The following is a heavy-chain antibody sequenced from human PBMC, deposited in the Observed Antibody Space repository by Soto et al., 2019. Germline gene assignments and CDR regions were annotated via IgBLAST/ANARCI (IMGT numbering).Heavy chain of an antibody. Sequence: SVKVSCKASGGTFSRYAISWVRQAPGQGLEWMGGIMPMFGKANYAQKFQGRVTITADESTSTGYMELRSLISEDTAVYYCATDGTLYDSSGYYYVYWGQGTLVTSPQ. CDR2: IMPMFGKA. D-gene: IGHD3-22*01. CDR3: ATDGTLYDSSGYYYVY. J-gene: IGHJ4*02. CDR1: GGTFSRYA. V-gene: IGHV1-69*13.